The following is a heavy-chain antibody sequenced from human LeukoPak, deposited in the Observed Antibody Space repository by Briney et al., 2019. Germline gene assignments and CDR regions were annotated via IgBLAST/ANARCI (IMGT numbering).Heavy chain of an antibody. V-gene: IGHV3-15*01. J-gene: IGHJ6*03. CDR1: GFTFSNSW. D-gene: IGHD1-7*01. CDR2: IKSKTEGGTT. CDR3: TTLNAARGTTFMDV. Sequence: PGGSLRLSCAASGFTFSNSWMNWVRQAPGKGLEWVGRIKSKTEGGTTDYAAPVKGRFTISRDDSKNTLYVQMNSLKTEDTAVYYCTTLNAARGTTFMDVWGKGTTVTVSS.